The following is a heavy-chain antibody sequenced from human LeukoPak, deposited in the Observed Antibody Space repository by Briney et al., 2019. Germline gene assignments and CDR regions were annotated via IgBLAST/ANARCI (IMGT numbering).Heavy chain of an antibody. D-gene: IGHD5-24*01. CDR3: ARLPNGWLQLGAFDI. CDR2: INHSGST. J-gene: IGHJ3*02. V-gene: IGHV4-39*07. Sequence: SETLSLTCTVSGGSISDGFSYWGWIRQSPGKGLEWIGEINHSGSTSYNPSLKSRVSISVDTSRNQFSLKLSSVTAADTAVYYCARLPNGWLQLGAFDIWGRGTMVTVSS. CDR1: GGSISDGFSY.